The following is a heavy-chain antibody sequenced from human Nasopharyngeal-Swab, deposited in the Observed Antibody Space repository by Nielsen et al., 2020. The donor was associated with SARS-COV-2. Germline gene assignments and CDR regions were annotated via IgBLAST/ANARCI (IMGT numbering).Heavy chain of an antibody. J-gene: IGHJ5*02. V-gene: IGHV3-33*08. CDR1: GGSISSSSYY. Sequence: GGSLRLSCTISGGSISSSSYYWGWIRQPPGKGLEWVAVIWYDGSNKYYADSVKGRFTISRDNSKNTLYLQMNSLRAEDTAVYYCARTIVVITRGELNWFDPWGQGTLVTVSS. CDR2: IWYDGSNK. CDR3: ARTIVVITRGELNWFDP. D-gene: IGHD3-22*01.